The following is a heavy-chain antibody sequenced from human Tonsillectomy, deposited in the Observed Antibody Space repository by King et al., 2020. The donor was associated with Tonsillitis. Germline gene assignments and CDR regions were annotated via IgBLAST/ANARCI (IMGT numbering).Heavy chain of an antibody. Sequence: HVQLVESGGGVVQPGRSLRLSCAASGFTFSSYDMHWVRQAPGKGLEWVAHISYDGSNKYYADSVKGRFTISRDNSKNTLYLQMNSLRAEDTAVYYCAKDNTVWYYYDSSGYPAHAFDIWGQGTMVTVSS. V-gene: IGHV3-30*18. D-gene: IGHD3-22*01. J-gene: IGHJ3*02. CDR1: GFTFSSYD. CDR2: ISYDGSNK. CDR3: AKDNTVWYYYDSSGYPAHAFDI.